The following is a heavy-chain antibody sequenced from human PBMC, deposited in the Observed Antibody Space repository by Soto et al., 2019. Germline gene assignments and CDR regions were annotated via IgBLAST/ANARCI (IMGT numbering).Heavy chain of an antibody. V-gene: IGHV3-48*01. D-gene: IGHD4-17*01. Sequence: GGSLRLSCAASGFTFSSYSMNWVRQAPGKGLEWVSYISSSSSTIYYVDSVRGRFTISRENAKNSLYLQMNSLRAEDTAVYYCASRTTGRYYYYMDVWGKGTTVTVSS. CDR2: ISSSSSTI. J-gene: IGHJ6*03. CDR1: GFTFSSYS. CDR3: ASRTTGRYYYYMDV.